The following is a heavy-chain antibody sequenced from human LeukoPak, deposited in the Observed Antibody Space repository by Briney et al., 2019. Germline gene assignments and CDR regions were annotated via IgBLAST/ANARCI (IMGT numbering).Heavy chain of an antibody. V-gene: IGHV4-59*12. Sequence: PSETLSLTCTVSGGSISSYYWSWIRQPPGKGLEWIGYIYYSGSTNYNPSLKSRVTMSVDTSKNQFSLKLSSVTAADTAVYYCARDSGQLGSWFDPWGQGTLVTVSS. CDR3: ARDSGQLGSWFDP. J-gene: IGHJ5*02. D-gene: IGHD6-6*01. CDR1: GGSISSYY. CDR2: IYYSGST.